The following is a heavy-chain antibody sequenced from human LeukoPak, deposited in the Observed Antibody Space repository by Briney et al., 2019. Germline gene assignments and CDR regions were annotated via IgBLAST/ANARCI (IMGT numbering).Heavy chain of an antibody. J-gene: IGHJ4*02. CDR2: IWYDGSNK. D-gene: IGHD3-22*01. Sequence: PGGSLRLSCAASGFTFSAYGIHWVRQAPGKGLEWVAVIWYDGSNKYYADSVKGRFTISRDNSKNTLYLQMNSLRAEDTAVYYCARHYDSSGYYLDYWGQGTLVTVSS. CDR1: GFTFSAYG. CDR3: ARHYDSSGYYLDY. V-gene: IGHV3-33*01.